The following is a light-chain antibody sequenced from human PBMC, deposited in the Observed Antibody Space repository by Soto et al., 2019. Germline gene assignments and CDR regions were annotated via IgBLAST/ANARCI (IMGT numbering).Light chain of an antibody. CDR3: QQYNSYEGT. J-gene: IGKJ1*01. V-gene: IGKV1-5*01. CDR2: DAS. CDR1: QSISSW. Sequence: DIQMTQSPSTLSASVGDRVTITCRASQSISSWLAWYQQKPGKAPKLLIYDASTLESGDPSRFSGSGSGTEFTLTISSRQPDDFATYYCQQYNSYEGTFGQGPKVEIK.